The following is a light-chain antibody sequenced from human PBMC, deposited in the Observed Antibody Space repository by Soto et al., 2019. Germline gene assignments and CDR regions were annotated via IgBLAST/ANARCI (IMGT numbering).Light chain of an antibody. J-gene: IGLJ2*01. CDR3: SSYTSSSTVV. V-gene: IGLV2-14*01. CDR1: SSDVGAYNY. Sequence: LTQPASVSGSPGQSITISCTGTSSDVGAYNYVSWYQQHPGKAPELMIYDVSNRPSGVSNRFSGSKSGNTASLTISGLQAEDEADYYCSSYTSSSTVVFGGGTKLTVL. CDR2: DVS.